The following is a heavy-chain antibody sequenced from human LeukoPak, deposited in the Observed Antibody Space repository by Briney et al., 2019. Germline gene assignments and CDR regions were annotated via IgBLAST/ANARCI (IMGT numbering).Heavy chain of an antibody. Sequence: SETLSLTCTVSGGSVSSFFWSWIRQPPGKGLEWIGYIHYSENTNYNPSLKSRVTISVDTSKNQFSLKLGSVTAADTAVYYCARSRIAAPFDPWGQGTLVTVSS. J-gene: IGHJ5*02. CDR1: GGSVSSFF. D-gene: IGHD6-6*01. CDR3: ARSRIAAPFDP. CDR2: IHYSENT. V-gene: IGHV4-59*02.